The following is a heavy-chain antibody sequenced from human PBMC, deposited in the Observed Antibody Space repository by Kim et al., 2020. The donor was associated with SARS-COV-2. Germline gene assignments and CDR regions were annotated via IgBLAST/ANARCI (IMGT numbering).Heavy chain of an antibody. CDR1: GFTFSSYA. V-gene: IGHV3-23*01. Sequence: GGSLRLSCAASGFTFSSYAMSWVRQDPGKGLEWVSAISGSGGSTYYADSVKGRFTISRDNSKNTLYLQMNSLRAEDTAVYYCAKAQQWLDTYYFDYWGQGTLVTVSS. J-gene: IGHJ4*02. CDR2: ISGSGGST. CDR3: AKAQQWLDTYYFDY. D-gene: IGHD6-19*01.